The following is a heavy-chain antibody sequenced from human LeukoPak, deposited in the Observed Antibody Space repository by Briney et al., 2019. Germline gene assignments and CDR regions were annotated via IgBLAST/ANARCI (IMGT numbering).Heavy chain of an antibody. Sequence: SETLSLTCTVSGGSISSYYWSWIRQPPGKGLEWIGYIYYSGSTNYNPSLKSRVTISVDTSKNQFSLKLSSVTAADTAVYYCARDQEAYCSSTSCYEYSYYMDVWGKGTTVAISS. CDR3: ARDQEAYCSSTSCYEYSYYMDV. CDR1: GGSISSYY. CDR2: IYYSGST. J-gene: IGHJ6*03. D-gene: IGHD2-2*01. V-gene: IGHV4-59*01.